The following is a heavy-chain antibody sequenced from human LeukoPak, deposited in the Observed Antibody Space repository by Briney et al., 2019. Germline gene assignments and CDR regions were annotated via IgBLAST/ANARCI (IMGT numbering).Heavy chain of an antibody. CDR1: GGTFSSYA. Sequence: SVKVSCKASGGTFSSYAISWVRQAPGQGLEWMGGIIPIFGTANYAQKFQGRVTITADESTSTAYMELSSLRSEDTAVYYCARGREMATIDHFDYWGQGTLVTVSS. J-gene: IGHJ4*02. D-gene: IGHD5-24*01. V-gene: IGHV1-69*13. CDR2: IIPIFGTA. CDR3: ARGREMATIDHFDY.